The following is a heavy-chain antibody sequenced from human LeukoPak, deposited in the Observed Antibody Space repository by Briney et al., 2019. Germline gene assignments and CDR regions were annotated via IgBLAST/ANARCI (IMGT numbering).Heavy chain of an antibody. J-gene: IGHJ4*02. Sequence: SETLSLTCTVSGGSISSYYWSWIRQPPGKGLEWIGYIYYSGSTNYNPSLKSRVTISIDTSKNQFSLKLSSVTAADTAVYYCARYYYGSGPFDYWGQGTLVTVSS. CDR1: GGSISSYY. D-gene: IGHD3-10*01. CDR3: ARYYYGSGPFDY. CDR2: IYYSGST. V-gene: IGHV4-59*01.